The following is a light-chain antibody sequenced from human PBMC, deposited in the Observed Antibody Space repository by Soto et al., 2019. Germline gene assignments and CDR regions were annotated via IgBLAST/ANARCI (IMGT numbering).Light chain of an antibody. J-gene: IGKJ4*01. CDR3: QQYNGWPIT. Sequence: EIVMTESPGTLYVSPGERVTLSFRASQSVGNNLAWHQQKPGQAPRLLIYGASTRATGFPARFSGSGSGTEFTLTISSLQSEDFAVYYCQQYNGWPITFGGVTNVDI. V-gene: IGKV3-15*01. CDR1: QSVGNN. CDR2: GAS.